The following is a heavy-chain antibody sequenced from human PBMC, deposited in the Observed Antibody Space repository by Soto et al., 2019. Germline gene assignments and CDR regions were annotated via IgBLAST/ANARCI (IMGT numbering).Heavy chain of an antibody. CDR3: ARGRGFTYYDILTGYAFDI. D-gene: IGHD3-9*01. J-gene: IGHJ3*02. CDR2: IIPIFGTA. Sequence: ASVKVSCQASGGTFSSYAISWVRQAPGQGLEWMGGIIPIFGTANYAQKFQGRVTITEDESTSTAYMELSSLRSEDTAVYYCARGRGFTYYDILTGYAFDIWRQRTRVTVSS. CDR1: GGTFSSYA. V-gene: IGHV1-69*13.